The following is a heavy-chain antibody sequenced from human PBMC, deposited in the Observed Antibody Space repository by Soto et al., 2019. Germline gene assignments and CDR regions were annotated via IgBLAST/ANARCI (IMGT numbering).Heavy chain of an antibody. Sequence: QVQLVQSGAEVKKPGSSVKVSCKASGGTFSSYAISWVRQAPGQGLEWMGGIIPIFGTANYAQKFQGRVTITADKSTSTADMELSSLRAEDTAVYYCARVPIGYCSGGSCYSDYYYYGMDVWGQGTTVTVSS. J-gene: IGHJ6*02. CDR1: GGTFSSYA. CDR2: IIPIFGTA. V-gene: IGHV1-69*06. CDR3: ARVPIGYCSGGSCYSDYYYYGMDV. D-gene: IGHD2-15*01.